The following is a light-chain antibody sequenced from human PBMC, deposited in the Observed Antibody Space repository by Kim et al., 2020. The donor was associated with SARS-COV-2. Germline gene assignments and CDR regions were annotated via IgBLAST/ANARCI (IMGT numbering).Light chain of an antibody. V-gene: IGLV6-57*04. CDR3: QSYDSSKWV. J-gene: IGLJ3*02. CDR1: SGSIASNY. CDR2: EDN. Sequence: FMLTQPHSVSVSPGKTVTISCTRSSGSIASNYVQWYQQRPGSAPTTVIYEDNQRPSGVPDRFSGSIDSSSNSASLTISGLKTEDEADYYCQSYDSSKWVFGGGTHLTFL.